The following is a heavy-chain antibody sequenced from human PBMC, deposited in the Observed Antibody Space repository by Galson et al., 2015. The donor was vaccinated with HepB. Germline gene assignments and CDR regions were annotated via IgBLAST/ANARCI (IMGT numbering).Heavy chain of an antibody. V-gene: IGHV4-31*03. J-gene: IGHJ5*02. D-gene: IGHD3-16*01. CDR2: IYYSGST. CDR3: ARGGRYNWFDP. CDR1: GGSISSGGYY. Sequence: TLSLTCTVSGGSISSGGYYWSWIRQHPGKGLEWIGYIYYSGSTYYNPSLKSRVTISVDTSKNQFSLKLSSATAADAAVYYCARGGRYNWFDPWGQGTLVTVSS.